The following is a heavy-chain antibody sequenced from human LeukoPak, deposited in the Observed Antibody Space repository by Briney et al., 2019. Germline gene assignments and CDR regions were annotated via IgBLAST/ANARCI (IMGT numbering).Heavy chain of an antibody. D-gene: IGHD3-22*01. V-gene: IGHV4-38-2*02. Sequence: PSETLSLTCTVSGGSISSGAYWGWVRQPPGKGLEWIATIYRTGSTYYNPSPESRVTISIDTSKNQFSLKLNSVAAADTAVYYCANSWYYYDSSGLPKADAFDRWGRGTLVTVSS. J-gene: IGHJ3*01. CDR2: IYRTGST. CDR1: GGSISSGAY. CDR3: ANSWYYYDSSGLPKADAFDR.